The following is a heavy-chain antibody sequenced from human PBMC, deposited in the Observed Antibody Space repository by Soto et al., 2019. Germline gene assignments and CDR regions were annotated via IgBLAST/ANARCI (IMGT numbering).Heavy chain of an antibody. CDR2: ISYDGSNK. CDR3: ARDEYYGSGSR. J-gene: IGHJ4*02. Sequence: GGSLRLSCAASGFTFSSYAMHWVRQAPGKGLEWVAVISYDGSNKYYADSVKGRFTISRDNSKNTLYLQMNSLRAEDTAVYYCARDEYYGSGSRWGQGTLVTVSS. V-gene: IGHV3-30-3*01. CDR1: GFTFSSYA. D-gene: IGHD3-10*01.